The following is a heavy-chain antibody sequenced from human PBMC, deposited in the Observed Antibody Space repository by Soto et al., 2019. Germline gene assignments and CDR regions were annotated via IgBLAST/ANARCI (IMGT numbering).Heavy chain of an antibody. CDR3: AHSYSSGWLSYYYYYMDV. D-gene: IGHD6-19*01. Sequence: SGHTLVNPTQTLTLTFTFTGFSLCTSGVGVGWINQPPGKALEWLALIYCDDDKRYSPSLKSRLTITKDTSKNQVVLTMTNMDPVDTATYYCAHSYSSGWLSYYYYYMDVWGKGT. V-gene: IGHV2-5*02. J-gene: IGHJ6*03. CDR2: IYCDDDK. CDR1: GFSLCTSGVG.